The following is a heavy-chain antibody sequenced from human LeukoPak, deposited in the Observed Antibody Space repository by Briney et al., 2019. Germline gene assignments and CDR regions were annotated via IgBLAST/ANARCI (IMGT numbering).Heavy chain of an antibody. Sequence: PGGSLRLSCVASGFTFGKYWMSWVRQAPGKGLEWVANIKLDGSEKNYVDSVKGRFTISRDNSKNTLYLQMTGLGAEDTATYYCAKALGATSLYYYYGMDVWGQGTTVTVSS. CDR1: GFTFGKYW. CDR2: IKLDGSEK. J-gene: IGHJ6*02. CDR3: AKALGATSLYYYYGMDV. V-gene: IGHV3-7*03. D-gene: IGHD1-26*01.